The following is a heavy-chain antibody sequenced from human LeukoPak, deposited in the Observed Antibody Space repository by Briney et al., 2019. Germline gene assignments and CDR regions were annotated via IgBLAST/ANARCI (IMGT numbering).Heavy chain of an antibody. D-gene: IGHD6-19*01. CDR2: ISSSSSYI. J-gene: IGHJ6*02. CDR3: ARDLDSSGWPYLRGYYYGMDV. Sequence: GGSLRLSCAASGFTFSSYSMNWVRQAPGKGLEWVSSISSSSSYIYYADSVKGRFTISRDNAKNSLYLQMNSLRAEDTAVYYCARDLDSSGWPYLRGYYYGMDVWGQGTTVTVSS. V-gene: IGHV3-21*01. CDR1: GFTFSSYS.